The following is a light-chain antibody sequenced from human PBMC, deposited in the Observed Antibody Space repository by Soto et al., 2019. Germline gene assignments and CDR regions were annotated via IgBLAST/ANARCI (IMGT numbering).Light chain of an antibody. J-gene: IGKJ2*01. Sequence: IQMTQSPSTLSASVGDRVTITCRASQGISSYLAWYQQKPGKAPKLLIYAASTLQSGVPSRFSGSGSGTDFTLTISCLQSEDFATYYCQQSYSTLMYTFGQGTKVDIK. V-gene: IGKV1-8*01. CDR1: QGISSY. CDR2: AAS. CDR3: QQSYSTLMYT.